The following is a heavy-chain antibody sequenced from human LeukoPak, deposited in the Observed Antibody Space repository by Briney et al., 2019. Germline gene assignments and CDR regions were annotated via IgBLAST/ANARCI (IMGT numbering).Heavy chain of an antibody. V-gene: IGHV4-61*01. CDR3: AIDGRLYDSYFDY. D-gene: IGHD5/OR15-5a*01. CDR2: ISFSGNT. Sequence: SETLSLTCTVSGGSVSSGSYYWSWIRQPPGKGLEWIGYISFSGNTNYNPSLKSRVTISVDTSKKQFSLNLSSVTAADTAVYYCAIDGRLYDSYFDYWGQGILVTVSS. CDR1: GGSVSSGSYY. J-gene: IGHJ4*02.